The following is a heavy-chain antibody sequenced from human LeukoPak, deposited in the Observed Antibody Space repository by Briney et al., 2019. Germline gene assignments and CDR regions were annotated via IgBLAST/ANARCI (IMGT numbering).Heavy chain of an antibody. CDR2: MNPYNGDR. V-gene: IGHV1-8*03. D-gene: IGHD4-17*01. J-gene: IGHJ4*02. CDR3: ARTTSLTASGYDC. Sequence: ASVWVSCKTSGYTFTTYHINWVRQATGQGLEWLGWMNPYNGDRGYAQKFQGRLSITSDTSISTAYMELSSLKSDDTAVYFCARTTSLTASGYDCWGQGTLVTVSS. CDR1: GYTFTTYH.